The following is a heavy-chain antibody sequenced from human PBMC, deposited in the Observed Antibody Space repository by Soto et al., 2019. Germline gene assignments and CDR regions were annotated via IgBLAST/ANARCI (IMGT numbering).Heavy chain of an antibody. CDR3: ATGVDILTGYYPPPLDY. Sequence: ASVKVSCKVSGYTLTELSMHWVRQAPGKGLEWMGGFDPEDGETIYAQKFQGRVTMTEDTSTDTAYMELSSLRSEYTAVYYCATGVDILTGYYPPPLDYWGQGTLVTVSS. V-gene: IGHV1-24*01. CDR1: GYTLTELS. J-gene: IGHJ4*02. CDR2: FDPEDGET. D-gene: IGHD3-9*01.